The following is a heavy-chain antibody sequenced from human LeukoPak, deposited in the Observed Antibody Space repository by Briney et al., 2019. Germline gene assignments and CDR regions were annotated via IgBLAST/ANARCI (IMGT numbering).Heavy chain of an antibody. CDR1: GFTFSSYW. CDR2: INTDGSST. V-gene: IGHV3-74*01. D-gene: IGHD2-15*01. J-gene: IGHJ4*02. CDR3: ATPGIWDQYGFDL. Sequence: GGSLRLSCVVSGFTFSSYWMHWVRQAPGKGLVWVSRINTDGSSTNYADSVKGRFTISRDNVKNTVYLQMNSLRAEDTAVYYCATPGIWDQYGFDLWGQGTLVTVSS.